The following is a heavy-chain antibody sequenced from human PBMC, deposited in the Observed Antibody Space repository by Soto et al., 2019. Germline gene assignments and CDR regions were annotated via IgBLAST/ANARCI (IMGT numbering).Heavy chain of an antibody. Sequence: EALKISCKGSGYSFTSYWISWVRQMPGKGLEWMGRIDPSDSYTNYSPSFQGHVTISAGKSISTAYLQWSSLKASATAMYYCARHSPIEYSSSRPLFDYWGQGTLVTVSS. CDR1: GYSFTSYW. J-gene: IGHJ4*02. CDR2: IDPSDSYT. D-gene: IGHD6-6*01. V-gene: IGHV5-10-1*01. CDR3: ARHSPIEYSSSRPLFDY.